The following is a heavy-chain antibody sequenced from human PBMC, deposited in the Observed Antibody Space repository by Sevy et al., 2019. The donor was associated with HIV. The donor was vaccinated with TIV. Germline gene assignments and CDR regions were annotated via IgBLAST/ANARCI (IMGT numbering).Heavy chain of an antibody. CDR2: IIPIFGTV. D-gene: IGHD2-21*01. CDR1: GVTFSSYA. Sequence: ASVKVSCKASGVTFSSYAIGWVRQAPGQGLQWMGGIIPIFGTVNYAQKFQGRVTITADESTSKAYMERRSLRSDDAAVYYCTGAPPTGIVVVLGAFDIWGQGTMVTVSS. J-gene: IGHJ3*02. V-gene: IGHV1-69*13. CDR3: TGAPPTGIVVVLGAFDI.